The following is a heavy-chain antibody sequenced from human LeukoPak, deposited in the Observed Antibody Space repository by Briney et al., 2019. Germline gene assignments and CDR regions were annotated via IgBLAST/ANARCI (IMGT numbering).Heavy chain of an antibody. V-gene: IGHV3-21*01. CDR3: ARDPYDFWSGYSPYNWFDP. D-gene: IGHD3-3*01. CDR1: GFTFSDYT. Sequence: GGSLRLSCAASGFTFSDYTMNWVRQAPGKGLEWVSSISRSSSYIYYVDSVKGRFTISRDNAKNSLYLEMNSLRAEDTAVYYCARDPYDFWSGYSPYNWFDPWGQGTLVTVSS. CDR2: ISRSSSYI. J-gene: IGHJ5*02.